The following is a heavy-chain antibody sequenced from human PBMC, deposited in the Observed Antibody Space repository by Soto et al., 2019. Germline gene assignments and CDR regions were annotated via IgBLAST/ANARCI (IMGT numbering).Heavy chain of an antibody. D-gene: IGHD5-12*01. CDR2: ISYDGSNK. J-gene: IGHJ4*02. V-gene: IGHV3-30*18. CDR3: AKPPREMATMFDY. CDR1: GFTFSSYG. Sequence: QVQLVESGGGVVQPGRSLRLSCAASGFTFSSYGMHWVRQAPGKGLEWVAVISYDGSNKYYADSVKGRFTISRDNSKNTLYLQMNSLRPEDTVVYYCAKPPREMATMFDYWGQGTLVTVSS.